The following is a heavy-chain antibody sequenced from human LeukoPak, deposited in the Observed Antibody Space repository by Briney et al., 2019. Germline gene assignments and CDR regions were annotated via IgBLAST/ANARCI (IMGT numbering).Heavy chain of an antibody. CDR1: GGPFRCYY. D-gene: IGHD2-2*01. J-gene: IGHJ4*02. CDR3: ARGPRRYCSSTSCTYYFDY. V-gene: IGHV4-34*01. Sequence: DTLPLPCAVCGGPFRCYYWIWIRQPPRKGLEGIGEINHSGSTNYNPSLKSRVTISVDTSKNQFSLKLSSVTAADTAVYYCARGPRRYCSSTSCTYYFDYWGQGTLVTVSS. CDR2: INHSGST.